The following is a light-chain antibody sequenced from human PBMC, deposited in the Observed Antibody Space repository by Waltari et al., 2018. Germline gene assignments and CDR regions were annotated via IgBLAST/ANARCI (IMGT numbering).Light chain of an antibody. CDR2: DVN. Sequence: QSALTQPASVSGSPGSIAISCTGTDTDIGRHNFVSWYRQRPGEVPKLIIYDVNSRLSGISSRFSGSKFGNTASLTISGLQTEDEAVYYCSSYTTGRTYVFGTGTKVTVL. V-gene: IGLV2-14*03. CDR3: SSYTTGRTYV. CDR1: DTDIGRHNF. J-gene: IGLJ1*01.